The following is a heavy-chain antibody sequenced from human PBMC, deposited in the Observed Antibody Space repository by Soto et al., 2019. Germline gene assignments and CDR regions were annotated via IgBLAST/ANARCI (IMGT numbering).Heavy chain of an antibody. J-gene: IGHJ6*02. V-gene: IGHV3-49*03. Sequence: TGGSLRLSCTASGFTFGDYAMSWFRQAPGKGLEWVGFIRSKAYGGTTEYAASVKGRFTISRDDSKSIAYLQMNSLKTEDTAVYYCTRDSSSSNYYYYGMDVWGQGTTVTVSS. D-gene: IGHD6-6*01. CDR1: GFTFGDYA. CDR2: IRSKAYGGTT. CDR3: TRDSSSSNYYYYGMDV.